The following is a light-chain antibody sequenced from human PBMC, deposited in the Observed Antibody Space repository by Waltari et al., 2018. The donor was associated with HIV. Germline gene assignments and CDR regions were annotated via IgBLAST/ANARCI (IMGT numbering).Light chain of an antibody. CDR1: SGFSVEDFL. J-gene: IGLJ2*01. Sequence: QPVLTLPSSHSASSGASVRLTCILSSGFSVEDFLFMWHQQKPGTPPRFLLYYHSDSNKGQGPGVPSRFSGSNDASANAGILRISGLQPEDEADYYCGTWHSDSKTHVVFGGGTKLTVL. CDR2: YHSDSNK. CDR3: GTWHSDSKTHVV. V-gene: IGLV5-52*01.